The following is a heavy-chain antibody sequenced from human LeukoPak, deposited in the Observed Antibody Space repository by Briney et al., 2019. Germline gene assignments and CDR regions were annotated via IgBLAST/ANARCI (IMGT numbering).Heavy chain of an antibody. V-gene: IGHV4-31*03. CDR1: GGSISSGGYY. J-gene: IGHJ5*02. D-gene: IGHD6-6*01. CDR3: ARSDSSSGRDWFDP. Sequence: SETLSLTCTVSGGSISSGGYYWSWIRQHPGKGLEWIGYIYYSGSTYYNPSLKSRVTISVDTSKNQFPLKLSSVTAADTAVYYCARSDSSSGRDWFDPWGQGTLVTVSS. CDR2: IYYSGST.